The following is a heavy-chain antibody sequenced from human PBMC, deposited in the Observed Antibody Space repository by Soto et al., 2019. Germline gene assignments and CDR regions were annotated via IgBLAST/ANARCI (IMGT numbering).Heavy chain of an antibody. CDR2: ISGSGGST. CDR1: GFTFGSYA. J-gene: IGHJ4*02. Sequence: GGSLSLSCAPPGFTFGSYALSWVAQAPGRGREWVSAISGSGGSTYYADSVKGRFTISRDNSKNTLYLQMNSLRAEDTAVYYCAKSGCSSTSCYAAAPVDYWGQGTLVTVSS. D-gene: IGHD2-2*01. CDR3: AKSGCSSTSCYAAAPVDY. V-gene: IGHV3-23*01.